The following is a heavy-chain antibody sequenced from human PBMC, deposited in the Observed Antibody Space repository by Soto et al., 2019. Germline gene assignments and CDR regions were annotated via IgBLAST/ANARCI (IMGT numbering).Heavy chain of an antibody. Sequence: PWGSLRLSCAASGFIFSSSAMTWVRQAPGKGLEWVAVISYDGSNKYYADSVKGRFTISRDNSKNTLYLQMNSLRAEDTAVYYCAKDISGVPAAIPAWGQGTLVTVSS. CDR1: GFIFSSSA. J-gene: IGHJ5*02. V-gene: IGHV3-30*18. D-gene: IGHD2-2*01. CDR3: AKDISGVPAAIPA. CDR2: ISYDGSNK.